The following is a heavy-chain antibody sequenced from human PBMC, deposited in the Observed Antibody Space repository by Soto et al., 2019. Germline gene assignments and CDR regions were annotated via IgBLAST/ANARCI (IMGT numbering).Heavy chain of an antibody. J-gene: IGHJ4*02. CDR2: IYYSGST. CDR3: TTTVNIPQNS. V-gene: IGHV4-59*01. CDR1: GGSISSYY. Sequence: SETLSLTCTVSGGSISSYYWSWIRQPPGKGLEWIGYIYYSGSTNYNPSLKSRVTISVDTSKNQFSLKLSSVTAEDTAVYYCTTTVNIPQNSWGQGTLVTVSS. D-gene: IGHD1-1*01.